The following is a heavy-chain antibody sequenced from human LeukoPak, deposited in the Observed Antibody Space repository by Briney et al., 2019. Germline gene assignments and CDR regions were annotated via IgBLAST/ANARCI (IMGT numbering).Heavy chain of an antibody. CDR2: ISSNSDDI. J-gene: IGHJ4*02. CDR1: GFNFDEYA. CDR3: ARDPRDYVGSRLDY. D-gene: IGHD4-17*01. V-gene: IGHV3-9*01. Sequence: PGGSLRLSCVGSGFNFDEYAMHWVRQPPGKGLEWVSGISSNSDDIGYADSVKGRFTISRDSAKKSLYLQMNSLRAEDTAVYYCARDPRDYVGSRLDYWGQGTLVTVSS.